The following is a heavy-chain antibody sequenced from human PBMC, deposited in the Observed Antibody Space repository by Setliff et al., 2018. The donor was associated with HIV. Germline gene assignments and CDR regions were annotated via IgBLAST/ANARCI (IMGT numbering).Heavy chain of an antibody. D-gene: IGHD7-27*01. Sequence: SETLSLNCTVSGGSIGSNSYYWDWIRQSPGKGLEWIGSIYYSGSTFYNPALKSRVIMSVDTSKNQFSLNLTSVTAADTAMYYCARVSQDLLGAFDIWGQGTMVTVSS. CDR3: ARVSQDLLGAFDI. J-gene: IGHJ3*02. CDR2: IYYSGST. CDR1: GGSIGSNSYY. V-gene: IGHV4-39*07.